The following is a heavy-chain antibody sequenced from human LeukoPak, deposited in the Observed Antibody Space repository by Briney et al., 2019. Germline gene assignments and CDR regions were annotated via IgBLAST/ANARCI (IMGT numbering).Heavy chain of an antibody. CDR1: GFTFSGHW. CDR2: TNSDGSST. J-gene: IGHJ4*02. V-gene: IGHV3-74*01. CDR3: ARDLGYSSGPNY. Sequence: PGGSLRLSCAVSGFTFSGHWMFWVRQAPGKGLVWVSSTNSDGSSTGYTDSVKGRFTVSRDNAKNSLYLQMNSLRAEDTAVYYCARDLGYSSGPNYWGQGTRVTVSS. D-gene: IGHD6-19*01.